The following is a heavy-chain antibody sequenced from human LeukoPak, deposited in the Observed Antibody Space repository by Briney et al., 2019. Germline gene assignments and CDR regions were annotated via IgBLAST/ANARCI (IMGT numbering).Heavy chain of an antibody. J-gene: IGHJ5*02. V-gene: IGHV3-66*01. CDR1: GFTVSSNY. Sequence: GGSLRLSCAASGFTVSSNYMSWVRQAPGKGLEWVSVIYSGGSTNYADSVKGRFTISRDNSKNTLYLQMNSLRAEDTAVYYCARDKVAWFDPWGQGTLVTVSS. D-gene: IGHD2-15*01. CDR2: IYSGGST. CDR3: ARDKVAWFDP.